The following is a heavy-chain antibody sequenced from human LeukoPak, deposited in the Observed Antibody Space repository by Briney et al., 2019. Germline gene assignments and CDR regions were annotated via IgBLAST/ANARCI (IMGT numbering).Heavy chain of an antibody. D-gene: IGHD3-22*01. CDR1: GGSFSGYY. Sequence: SETLSLTCAVYGGSFSGYYWSWIRQPPGKGLEWIGEINHSGSTNYNLSLKSRVTISVDTSKNQFSLKLSSVTAADTAVYYCARGPRSVRPVRFDYWGQGTLVTVSS. CDR2: INHSGST. V-gene: IGHV4-34*01. CDR3: ARGPRSVRPVRFDY. J-gene: IGHJ4*02.